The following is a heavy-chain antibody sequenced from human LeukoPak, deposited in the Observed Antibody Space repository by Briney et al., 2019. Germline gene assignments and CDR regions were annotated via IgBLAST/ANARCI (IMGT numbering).Heavy chain of an antibody. CDR2: IIPIFGTA. CDR3: ARDQYSSSWYAEVYYYYGMDV. Sequence: SVKVSCKASGGTFSSYAISWVRQAPGQGLEWMGGIIPIFGTANYAQKSQGRVTITADESTSTAYMELSSLRSEDTAVYYCARDQYSSSWYAEVYYYYGMDVWGQGTTVTVSS. CDR1: GGTFSSYA. J-gene: IGHJ6*02. D-gene: IGHD6-13*01. V-gene: IGHV1-69*13.